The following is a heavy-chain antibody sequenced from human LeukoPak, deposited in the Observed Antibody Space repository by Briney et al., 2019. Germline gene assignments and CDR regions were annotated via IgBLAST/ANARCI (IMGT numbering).Heavy chain of an antibody. CDR1: GYSISSAYY. J-gene: IGHJ4*02. V-gene: IGHV4-38-2*02. D-gene: IGHD3-16*02. Sequence: SETLSLTCTVSGYSISSAYYWGWIRPPPGKGLEWIGSFYHGGSTYYNPSLSSRVTISVDTSKNQFSLKLSSVTAADTAVYYCARRGGSYRYFDYWGQGTLVTVSS. CDR2: FYHGGST. CDR3: ARRGGSYRYFDY.